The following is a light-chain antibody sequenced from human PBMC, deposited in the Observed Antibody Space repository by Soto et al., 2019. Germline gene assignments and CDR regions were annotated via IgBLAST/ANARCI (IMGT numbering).Light chain of an antibody. J-gene: IGKJ1*01. CDR1: QSFNTY. CDR2: AAS. Sequence: CDSVGDRVPATCRTSQSFNTYLLSYQQKPGKAPHLLLYAASSLQSGVPSSCTGSRSGTDFTLTIIGLQPEEFATYYCQQSYTARPFGQGTKVDI. V-gene: IGKV1-39*01. CDR3: QQSYTARP.